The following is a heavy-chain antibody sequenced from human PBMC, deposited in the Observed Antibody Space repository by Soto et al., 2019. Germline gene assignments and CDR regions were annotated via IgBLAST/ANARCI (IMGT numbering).Heavy chain of an antibody. CDR3: AKDLYYYMDV. V-gene: IGHV3-9*01. CDR2: ISWNSGSI. J-gene: IGHJ6*03. Sequence: DVQLVESGGGLVQPGRSLRLSCAASGFTCDDYAMHWVRQAPGKGLEWVSGISWNSGSIGYADSVKGRFTISRDNAKNSLYLQMNSLRAEDTALYYCAKDLYYYMDVWGKGTTVTVSS. CDR1: GFTCDDYA.